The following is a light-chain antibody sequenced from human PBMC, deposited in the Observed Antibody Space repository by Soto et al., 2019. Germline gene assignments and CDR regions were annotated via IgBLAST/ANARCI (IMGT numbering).Light chain of an antibody. V-gene: IGKV1-39*01. CDR1: QTAYRF. Sequence: DIQMTQSPSSLSASVGDRVTLTCRASQTAYRFLNWYQHKPGTAPKLLIYGTSTLQRGLPSRFSGSGSATDFTLTITSLQPEHFATYYCQQNYIRPLTFGGGTRVEL. CDR2: GTS. CDR3: QQNYIRPLT. J-gene: IGKJ4*01.